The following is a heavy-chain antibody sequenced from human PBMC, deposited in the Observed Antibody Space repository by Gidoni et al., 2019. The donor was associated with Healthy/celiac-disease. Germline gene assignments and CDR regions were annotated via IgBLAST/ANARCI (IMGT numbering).Heavy chain of an antibody. D-gene: IGHD3-3*01. J-gene: IGHJ5*02. Sequence: QVQLQESGPGLVKPSETLSLTCTVSGVSISDYYWSWIRQPAGTGLEWIGRIYTSGTTHHNPSLKSRVTMSVDASKNHFSLRLTSVTAADTAVYYCARERRGLAMFGQGGFDPWGQGTLVIVSS. V-gene: IGHV4-4*07. CDR2: IYTSGTT. CDR3: ARERRGLAMFGQGGFDP. CDR1: GVSISDYY.